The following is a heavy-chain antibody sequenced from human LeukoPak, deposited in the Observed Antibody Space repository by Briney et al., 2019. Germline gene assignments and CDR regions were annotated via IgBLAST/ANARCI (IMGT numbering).Heavy chain of an antibody. J-gene: IGHJ4*02. CDR2: ISGSGGST. V-gene: IGHV3-23*01. D-gene: IGHD5-24*01. Sequence: ETLSLTCTVSGGSISNSNYYWGWIRQAPGKGLEWVSAISGSGGSTYYADSVKGRFTISRDNSKNTLYLQMNSLRAEDTAVYYCAKGGMATKKNDYWGQGTLVTVSS. CDR3: AKGGMATKKNDY. CDR1: GGSISNSNYY.